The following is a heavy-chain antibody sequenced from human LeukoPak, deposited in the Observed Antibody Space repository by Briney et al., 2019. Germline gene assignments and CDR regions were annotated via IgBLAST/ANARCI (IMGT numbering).Heavy chain of an antibody. Sequence: PGGSLRLSCAASGFTFSSFGMHWVRQAPGKGLEWLAVISYDGSTKYYADSVKGRFTISRDNSKNTLYLQMKSLSAEDTAVYYCAIIVATIFDSWGQGTLVTVSS. CDR3: AIIVATIFDS. J-gene: IGHJ5*01. CDR1: GFTFSSFG. V-gene: IGHV3-30*03. CDR2: ISYDGSTK. D-gene: IGHD5-12*01.